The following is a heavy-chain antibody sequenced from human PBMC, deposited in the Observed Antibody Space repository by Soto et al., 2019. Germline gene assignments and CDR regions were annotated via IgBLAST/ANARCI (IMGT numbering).Heavy chain of an antibody. J-gene: IGHJ6*02. CDR1: GGSISSGGYY. CDR3: ERGEGPTVDNPDYYYGMDV. Sequence: QVQLQESGPGLVKPSQTLSLTCTVSGGSISSGGYYWSWIRQHPGKGLEWIGYIYYSGSTYYNPSLKGRVPISGETSKNRCSLKLSSVTASETAVYYCERGEGPTVDNPDYYYGMDVWGQGTTVTVSS. D-gene: IGHD4-17*01. V-gene: IGHV4-31*03. CDR2: IYYSGST.